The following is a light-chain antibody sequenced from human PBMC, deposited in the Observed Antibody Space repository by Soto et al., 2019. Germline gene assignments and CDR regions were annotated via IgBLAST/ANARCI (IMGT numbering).Light chain of an antibody. V-gene: IGKV1-39*01. CDR2: AAS. CDR1: QSISSY. Sequence: DIQMTQSPSSLSASVGDRVTITCRASQSISSYLNWYQQKPGKAPTLLIYAASSLQSGVPSRFSGSGSGTDFTLTISSLQPEDFATYYCQQSYSTPQLTFGGGTKVDIK. J-gene: IGKJ4*01. CDR3: QQSYSTPQLT.